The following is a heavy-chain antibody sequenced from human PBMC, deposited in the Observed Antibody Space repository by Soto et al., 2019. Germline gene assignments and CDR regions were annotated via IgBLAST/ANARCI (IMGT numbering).Heavy chain of an antibody. Sequence: GGSLRLSCAASGFTFSSYSVNWVRQAPGKGLEWVSSISSSSSYIYYADSVKGRFTISRDNAENSLYLQMNSLRAEDTAVYYCARDESQVVPAASYFDYWGQGTLVTVSS. CDR3: ARDESQVVPAASYFDY. J-gene: IGHJ4*02. CDR1: GFTFSSYS. CDR2: ISSSSSYI. D-gene: IGHD2-2*01. V-gene: IGHV3-21*01.